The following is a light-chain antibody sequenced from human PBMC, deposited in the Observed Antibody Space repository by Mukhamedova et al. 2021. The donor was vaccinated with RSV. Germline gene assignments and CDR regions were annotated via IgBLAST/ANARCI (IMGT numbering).Light chain of an antibody. CDR2: GAS. CDR3: QQYNNWPPLT. J-gene: IGKJ4*01. CDR1: SVSSN. Sequence: SVSSNLAWYQQKPGQAPRLLIYGASTRATGIPEFTLTISSMQSEDFAVYYCQQYNNWPPLTFGGGTKVEIK. V-gene: IGKV3-15*01.